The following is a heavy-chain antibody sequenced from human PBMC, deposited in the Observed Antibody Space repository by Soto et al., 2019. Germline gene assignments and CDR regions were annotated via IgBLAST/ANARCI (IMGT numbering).Heavy chain of an antibody. J-gene: IGHJ4*02. V-gene: IGHV1-46*03. CDR3: TRVDPGESSPVAY. D-gene: IGHD3-10*01. Sequence: QVQLVQSGAEVKKPGASVKVSCKASGYIFTSYHIHWVRQAPGQGLEWMGLINPFDGSRIYVPSFKGRVTTTRDTSTSTAYMELSSLRSEDTAVYYCTRVDPGESSPVAYWGQGTLVTVSS. CDR2: INPFDGSR. CDR1: GYIFTSYH.